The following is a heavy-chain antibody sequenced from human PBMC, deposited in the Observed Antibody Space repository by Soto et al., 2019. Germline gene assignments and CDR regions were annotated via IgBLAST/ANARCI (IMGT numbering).Heavy chain of an antibody. CDR3: AKLRRGATGTEGFHP. V-gene: IGHV3-23*01. Sequence: ELQLLESGGGLAHQGESLTLSCAASEDSFDNSAMTWVRQAPGKGLEWVSTTTNTGGTTHYADSVQGRFTVXXXXXXXXXXXXMNSLRAEDTAVYYCAKLRRGATGTEGFHPWGQGTLVTVSS. J-gene: IGHJ5*02. CDR1: EDSFDNSA. CDR2: TTNTGGTT. D-gene: IGHD1-1*01.